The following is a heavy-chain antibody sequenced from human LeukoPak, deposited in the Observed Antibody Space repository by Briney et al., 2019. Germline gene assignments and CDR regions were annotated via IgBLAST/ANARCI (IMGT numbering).Heavy chain of an antibody. CDR1: GYTFTGYY. CDR2: VDTTADGA. V-gene: IGHV1-46*01. Sequence: ASVKVSFTASGYTFTGYYIHWMRRAPRQGLEWLGIVDTTADGAMYAQKFQGRVTLTSDTSTSTVYMQLSNLRSEDTAVYYCARGRGNDSQWFDPWGQGTLVTASS. D-gene: IGHD5-12*01. J-gene: IGHJ5*02. CDR3: ARGRGNDSQWFDP.